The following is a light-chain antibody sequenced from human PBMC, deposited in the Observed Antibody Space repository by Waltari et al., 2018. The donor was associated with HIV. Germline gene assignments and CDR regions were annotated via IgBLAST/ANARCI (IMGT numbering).Light chain of an antibody. J-gene: IGKJ5*01. V-gene: IGKV1D-13*01. Sequence: AIQLTQSPSSLSASVGDRVTITCRASQGINTALAWYQQKPGKAPKLLIYDASSLQSGVPSRFSVSGSGTDFTLTISSLQPEDSATYYCQQLNNYPTFGQGTRLEIK. CDR1: QGINTA. CDR3: QQLNNYPT. CDR2: DAS.